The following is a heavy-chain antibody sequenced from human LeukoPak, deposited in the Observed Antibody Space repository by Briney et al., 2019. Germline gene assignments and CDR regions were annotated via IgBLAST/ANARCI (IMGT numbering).Heavy chain of an antibody. Sequence: PGGSLRLSCAASGFTFSSYGMSWVRQAPGKGLEWIGEINHSGSTNYNPSLKTRVTISVDTSKNQFSLKLSSVTAADTAVYYCARYRNLALVTNGIDIWGQGRMVTVSS. V-gene: IGHV4-34*01. D-gene: IGHD2-8*01. CDR2: INHSGST. CDR3: ARYRNLALVTNGIDI. J-gene: IGHJ3*02. CDR1: GFTFSSYG.